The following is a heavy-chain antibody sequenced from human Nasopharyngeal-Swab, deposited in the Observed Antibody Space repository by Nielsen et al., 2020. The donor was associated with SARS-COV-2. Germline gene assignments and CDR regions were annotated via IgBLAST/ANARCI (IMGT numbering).Heavy chain of an antibody. J-gene: IGHJ4*02. CDR2: ISGSGGST. D-gene: IGHD1-26*01. V-gene: IGHV3-23*01. Sequence: GEALKISWAASGFTFSSYAMSWVRQAPGKGLEWVSAISGSGGSTYYADSVKGRFTISRDNSKNTLYLQMNSLRAEDTAVYYCAKDDEWELLSWDYWGQGTLVTVSS. CDR3: AKDDEWELLSWDY. CDR1: GFTFSSYA.